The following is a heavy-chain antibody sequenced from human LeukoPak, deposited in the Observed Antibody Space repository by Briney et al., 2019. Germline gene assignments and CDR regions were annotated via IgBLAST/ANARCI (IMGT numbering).Heavy chain of an antibody. CDR1: GGSISSYY. J-gene: IGHJ4*02. CDR2: IYYSGST. Sequence: SETLSLTCTVSGGSISSYYWSWIRQPPGKGLEWIGYIYYSGSTNYNPSLKSRVTISVDTSKNQFSLKLSSVTAADTAVYYCARSLHSGWLDYWGQGTLVTVSS. D-gene: IGHD6-19*01. V-gene: IGHV4-59*01. CDR3: ARSLHSGWLDY.